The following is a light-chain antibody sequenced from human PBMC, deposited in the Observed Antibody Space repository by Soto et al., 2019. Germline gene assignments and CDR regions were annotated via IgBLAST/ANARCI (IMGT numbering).Light chain of an antibody. CDR1: STDDGGYNY. Sequence: QSALTQPASVSWTPGQSITISCTGTSTDDGGYNYVSWYQHHPGKAPKLMIYEVSNRPSGVSNRLSGSKSGNTASLTISGLQAEAEADYYCSSYTSSSPPCVFGTGSKVTGL. V-gene: IGLV2-14*01. J-gene: IGLJ1*01. CDR2: EVS. CDR3: SSYTSSSPPCV.